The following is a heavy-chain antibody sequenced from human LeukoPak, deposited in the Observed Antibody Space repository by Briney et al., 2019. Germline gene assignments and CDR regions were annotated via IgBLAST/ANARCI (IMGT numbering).Heavy chain of an antibody. V-gene: IGHV4-59*12. J-gene: IGHJ4*02. CDR3: ARDGGGSYTPFGY. Sequence: SETLSLTCTVSGGSISSYYWSWIRQPPGKGLEWIGYIYYSGSTNYNPSLKSRVTISVDTSKNQFSLKLSSVTAADTAVYYCARDGGGSYTPFGYWGQGTLVTVSS. CDR2: IYYSGST. D-gene: IGHD1-26*01. CDR1: GGSISSYY.